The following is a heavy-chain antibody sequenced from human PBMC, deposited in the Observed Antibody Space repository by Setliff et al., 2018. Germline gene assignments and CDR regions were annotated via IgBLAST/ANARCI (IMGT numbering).Heavy chain of an antibody. V-gene: IGHV1-69*10. Sequence: SVKVSCKASGGTFSSYAISWVRQAPGQGLEWMGGIIPILGIANYAQKFQGRVTITADKSTSTAYMELSSLRSEDTAVYYCVRAGSLGDCSGCSCFRPPDYYCYGMDVWGQGTTVTVSS. CDR2: IIPILGIA. CDR3: VRAGSLGDCSGCSCFRPPDYYCYGMDV. CDR1: GGTFSSYA. D-gene: IGHD2-15*01. J-gene: IGHJ6*02.